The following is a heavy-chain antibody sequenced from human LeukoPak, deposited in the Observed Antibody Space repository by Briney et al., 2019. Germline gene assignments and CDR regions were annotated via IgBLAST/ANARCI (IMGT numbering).Heavy chain of an antibody. Sequence: GGSLRLSCAASGFTVSRNFMSWARQVPGKGLVWVSQINTDGSNTNYADSVKGRFTISRDNAKNTLYLQMNSLRAEDTAVYYCARGLLGIDYWGQGTLVTVSS. V-gene: IGHV3-74*01. CDR1: GFTVSRNF. CDR3: ARGLLGIDY. J-gene: IGHJ4*02. D-gene: IGHD2-8*02. CDR2: INTDGSNT.